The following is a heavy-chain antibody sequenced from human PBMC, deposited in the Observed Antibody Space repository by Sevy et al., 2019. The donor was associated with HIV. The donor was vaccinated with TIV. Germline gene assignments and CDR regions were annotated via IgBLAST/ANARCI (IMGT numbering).Heavy chain of an antibody. CDR2: ISSNSNTI. CDR3: ARDHVKDGDLGDYYYYAMDV. V-gene: IGHV3-11*01. CDR1: GFSISDYY. Sequence: GGSLRLSCAASGFSISDYYMSWIRQAPGKGPQWISYISSNSNTIYYTDSVKGRFTISRDNAKNSLYLQMSSLRAEDTAIYYCARDHVKDGDLGDYYYYAMDVWGRGTTVTVSS. D-gene: IGHD4-17*01. J-gene: IGHJ6*02.